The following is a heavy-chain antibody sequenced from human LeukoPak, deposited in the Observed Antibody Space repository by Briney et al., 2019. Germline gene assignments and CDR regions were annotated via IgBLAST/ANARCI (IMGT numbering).Heavy chain of an antibody. J-gene: IGHJ4*02. Sequence: GGSLRLSCAASGFTFSSYAMTWVRQAPGKGLEFVANTNQNGDEKYYVDSVKGRFTISRDNAKNSVYLQMKSLRAEDTAIYYSVTGVGYWGQGTLSPSP. CDR2: TNQNGDEK. CDR3: VTGVGY. V-gene: IGHV3-7*01. CDR1: GFTFSSYA. D-gene: IGHD7-27*01.